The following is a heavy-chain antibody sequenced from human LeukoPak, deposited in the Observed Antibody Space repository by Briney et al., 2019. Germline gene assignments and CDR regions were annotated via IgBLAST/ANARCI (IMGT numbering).Heavy chain of an antibody. D-gene: IGHD2/OR15-2a*01. CDR1: GYTLTELS. J-gene: IGHJ4*02. CDR2: FDPEDGET. Sequence: ASVKVSCKVSGYTLTELSMHWVRQAPGKGLEWMGGFDPEDGETIYAQKFQGRVTMTEDTSTDTAYMELSSLRSEDTAVYYCAADPWDCNSKRCFYIFDSWGQGTLVTVSS. CDR3: AADPWDCNSKRCFYIFDS. V-gene: IGHV1-24*01.